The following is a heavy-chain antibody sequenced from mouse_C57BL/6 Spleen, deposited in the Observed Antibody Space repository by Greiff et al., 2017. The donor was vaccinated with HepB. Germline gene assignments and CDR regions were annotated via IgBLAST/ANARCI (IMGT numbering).Heavy chain of an antibody. CDR3: ARRRPSTEGDAMDY. CDR2: INPSSGYT. J-gene: IGHJ4*01. CDR1: GYTFTSYT. Sequence: VQLQQSGAELARPASVKMSCKASGYTFTSYTMHWVKQRPGQGLEWIGYINPSSGYTKYNQKFKDKATLTADKSSSTAYMQLSGLTSEDSAVYYCARRRPSTEGDAMDYWGQGTSVTVSS. V-gene: IGHV1-4*01. D-gene: IGHD1-1*01.